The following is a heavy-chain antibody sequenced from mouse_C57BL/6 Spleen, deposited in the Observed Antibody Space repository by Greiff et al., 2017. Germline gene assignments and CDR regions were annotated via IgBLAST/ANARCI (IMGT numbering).Heavy chain of an antibody. CDR2: IDPEDGDT. CDR1: GFNIKDYY. V-gene: IGHV14-1*01. Sequence: VQLKESGAELVRPGASVKLSCTASGFNIKDYYMHWVKQRPEQGLEWIGRIDPEDGDTEYAPKFQGKATMTADTSSNTAYLQLSSLTSGDTAVYYCSKIIRSDAMDYWGQGTSVTVSS. CDR3: SKIIRSDAMDY. J-gene: IGHJ4*01.